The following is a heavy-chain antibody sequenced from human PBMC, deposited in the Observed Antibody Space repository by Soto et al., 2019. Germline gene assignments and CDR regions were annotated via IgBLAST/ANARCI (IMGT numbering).Heavy chain of an antibody. D-gene: IGHD3-10*01. Sequence: QVHLVQSGAEVKKPGASVKFSCQTSGYSFTGYYIHWVRQAPGQGLEWMGWINPKSGGTNYAQKFQGRVTMTRDTSISTVYMELSSLRSDDTAIYYCARELRIDYSGVGAFDIWGQGTMVTVSS. J-gene: IGHJ3*02. CDR2: INPKSGGT. V-gene: IGHV1-2*02. CDR3: ARELRIDYSGVGAFDI. CDR1: GYSFTGYY.